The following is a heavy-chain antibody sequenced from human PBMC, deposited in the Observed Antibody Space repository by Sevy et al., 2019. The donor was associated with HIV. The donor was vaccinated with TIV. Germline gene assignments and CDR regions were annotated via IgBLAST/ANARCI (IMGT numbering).Heavy chain of an antibody. V-gene: IGHV4-39*01. CDR2: IYYSGNT. D-gene: IGHD3-10*01. Sequence: SETLSLTCTVSGGSISSSSYYWGWIRQPPGKGLEGIGSIYYSGNTYYNPSLKSRVTISVDTSKNQFSLKLSSVSAADTAVYYCARFGPSVRGGFAYWGQGTLVTVSS. CDR3: ARFGPSVRGGFAY. J-gene: IGHJ4*02. CDR1: GGSISSSSYY.